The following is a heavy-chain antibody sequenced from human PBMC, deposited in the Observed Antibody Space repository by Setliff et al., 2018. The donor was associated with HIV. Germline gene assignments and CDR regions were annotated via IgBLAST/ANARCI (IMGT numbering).Heavy chain of an antibody. V-gene: IGHV4-30-4*01. J-gene: IGHJ5*02. CDR1: GGSISSGYYY. D-gene: IGHD4-4*01. CDR2: VYYTGKT. Sequence: SETLSLTCSVSGGSISSGYYYWTWIRQHPGKGLEWIGYVYYTGKTYYNPPLESRISMSVDTSKNQFSRKLTSVTAADTAIYYCARDLTSNSNCFEPWGQGTQVTVSS. CDR3: ARDLTSNSNCFEP.